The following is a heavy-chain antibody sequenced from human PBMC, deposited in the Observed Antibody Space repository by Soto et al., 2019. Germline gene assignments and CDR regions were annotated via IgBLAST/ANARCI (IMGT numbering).Heavy chain of an antibody. Sequence: QVLLVESGGGLVKPGGSLRLSCATSGFIFSDYYMHWIRQAPGKGLEWISYISGNGRIIQYADSAKGRFTLSRDNAQNSLYLQMNRLRAEDTALYFCARDFDADSRTDFDYWGQGTLVTVSS. J-gene: IGHJ4*02. CDR3: ARDFDADSRTDFDY. CDR2: ISGNGRII. D-gene: IGHD4-17*01. CDR1: GFIFSDYY. V-gene: IGHV3-11*01.